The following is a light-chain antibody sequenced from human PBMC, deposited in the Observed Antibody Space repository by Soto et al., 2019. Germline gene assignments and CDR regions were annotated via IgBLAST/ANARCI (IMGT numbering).Light chain of an antibody. J-gene: IGKJ5*01. CDR1: QNIRNL. Sequence: DIQMTHAPSALSAAVGGGGTSTCRASQNIRNLLAWYQQKPGKAPKPLIYDASTLKTGVPSRFSGSGSGSEFNFTITGLQPDDFATYFCQQYNTYATCGHGPRREIK. V-gene: IGKV1-5*01. CDR2: DAS. CDR3: QQYNTYAT.